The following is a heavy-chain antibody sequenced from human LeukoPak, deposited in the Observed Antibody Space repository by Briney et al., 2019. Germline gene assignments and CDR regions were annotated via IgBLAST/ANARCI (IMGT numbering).Heavy chain of an antibody. V-gene: IGHV4-59*01. D-gene: IGHD2/OR15-2a*01. J-gene: IGHJ4*02. Sequence: SETLSLTCTVSGGSINNYYWSWIRQPPGKGMELIGYIQYGGRTYYSPSLKSRVTISMDLSKIQFSLKMSSVTAADTAVYYCARDFFGDFDHWGTGILVTASS. CDR1: GGSINNYY. CDR2: IQYGGRT. CDR3: ARDFFGDFDH.